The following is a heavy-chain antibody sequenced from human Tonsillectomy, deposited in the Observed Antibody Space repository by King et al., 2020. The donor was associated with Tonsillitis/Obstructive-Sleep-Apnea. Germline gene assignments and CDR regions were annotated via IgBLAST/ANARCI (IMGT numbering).Heavy chain of an antibody. CDR2: IWYDGSNK. J-gene: IGHJ6*02. Sequence: QLVQSGGGVVQPGRSLRLSCAASGFTFNRYGMHWVRQAPGRGLEWVTVIWYDGSNKYYTDSVKGRFTISRDNSKNTVYLQMNSLRAEDTAVYYCARGLGDFWGGGGGMDVWGQGTTVTVSS. CDR1: GFTFNRYG. CDR3: ARGLGDFWGGGGGMDV. V-gene: IGHV3-33*01. D-gene: IGHD3-3*01.